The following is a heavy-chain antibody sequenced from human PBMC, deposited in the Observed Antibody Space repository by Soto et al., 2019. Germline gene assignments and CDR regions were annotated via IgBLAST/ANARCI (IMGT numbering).Heavy chain of an antibody. Sequence: SETLSLTGTVSGGSITTGGYYWSWIRQLPGKGLEWIGHRYYSESTYYNPSLKSRVSISLDTSKTQFSLKLSFVTAADTAMYSCARNKCSGGSGYSWSLDYWGQGTPVTVYS. CDR2: RYYSEST. D-gene: IGHD2-15*01. V-gene: IGHV4-31*03. CDR1: GGSITTGGYY. J-gene: IGHJ4*02. CDR3: ARNKCSGGSGYSWSLDY.